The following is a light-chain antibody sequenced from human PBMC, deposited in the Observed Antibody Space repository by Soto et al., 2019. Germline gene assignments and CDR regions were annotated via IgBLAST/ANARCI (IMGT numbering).Light chain of an antibody. V-gene: IGKV3-15*01. Sequence: EIVMTQSPATLSVSPGERATLSCRASQSVSNYLAWYQQKPGQAPRLLIYGASTRATGIPARCSGGGSETELTLTISSLQSEDFAVYYYHQYHNCPPLNFGGGTKVEIK. CDR2: GAS. CDR1: QSVSNY. CDR3: HQYHNCPPLN. J-gene: IGKJ4*01.